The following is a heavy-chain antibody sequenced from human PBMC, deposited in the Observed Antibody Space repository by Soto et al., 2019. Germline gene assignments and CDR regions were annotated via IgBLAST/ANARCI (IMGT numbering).Heavy chain of an antibody. CDR2: IIPIFGTA. D-gene: IGHD6-13*01. CDR1: GGTFSSYA. Sequence: SVKVSCKASGGTFSSYAISWVRQAPGQGLEWMGGIIPIFGTANYAQKFQGRVTITADESTSTAYMELSSLRSEDTAVYYCAREDSSTGTFDYWGQGTLVTVSS. CDR3: AREDSSTGTFDY. V-gene: IGHV1-69*13. J-gene: IGHJ4*02.